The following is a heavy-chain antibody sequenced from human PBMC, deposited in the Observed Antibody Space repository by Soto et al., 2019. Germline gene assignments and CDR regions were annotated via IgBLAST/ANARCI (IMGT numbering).Heavy chain of an antibody. CDR1: GYTFTSYA. Sequence: GASVKVSCKASGYTFTSYAMHWVRQAPGQRLEWMGWINAGNGNTKYSQKFQGRVTITRDTSASTAYMELSSLRSEDTAVYYCAKEHLWCPYGNLYDYWGQGTLVTVSS. D-gene: IGHD4-17*01. CDR3: AKEHLWCPYGNLYDY. J-gene: IGHJ4*02. V-gene: IGHV1-3*01. CDR2: INAGNGNT.